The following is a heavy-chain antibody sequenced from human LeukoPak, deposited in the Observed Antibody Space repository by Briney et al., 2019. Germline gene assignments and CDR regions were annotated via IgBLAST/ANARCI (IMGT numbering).Heavy chain of an antibody. CDR3: ARGQPGRIYCSSTSCYQNWFDP. CDR2: INHSGST. CDR1: GGSISNGDHY. Sequence: PSETLSLTCTVSGGSISNGDHYWSWIRQPPGKGLEWIGEINHSGSTNYNPSLKSRVTISVDTSKNQFSLKLSSVTAADTAVYYCARGQPGRIYCSSTSCYQNWFDPWGQGTLVTVSS. V-gene: IGHV4-34*01. J-gene: IGHJ5*02. D-gene: IGHD2-2*01.